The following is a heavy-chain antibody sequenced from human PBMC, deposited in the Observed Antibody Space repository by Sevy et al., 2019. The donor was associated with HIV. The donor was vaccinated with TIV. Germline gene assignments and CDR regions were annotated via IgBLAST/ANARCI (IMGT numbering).Heavy chain of an antibody. CDR2: ISGISNYI. CDR1: GFTFSSYS. D-gene: IGHD6-6*01. CDR3: ARGVQTYDAFDI. Sequence: GGSLRLSRAASGFTFSSYSMNWVRQAPGKGLEWVSSISGISNYIYYTDSVKGRFSISRDNAKNSLYLQMNSLRAEDTAIYYCARGVQTYDAFDIWGQGTMVTVSS. V-gene: IGHV3-21*01. J-gene: IGHJ3*02.